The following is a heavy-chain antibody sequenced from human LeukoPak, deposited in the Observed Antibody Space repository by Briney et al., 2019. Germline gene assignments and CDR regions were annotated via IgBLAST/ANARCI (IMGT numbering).Heavy chain of an antibody. V-gene: IGHV3-33*01. J-gene: IGHJ4*02. CDR2: LWYDGTNK. CDR3: ARARNNYDSSGYSALDY. Sequence: GGSLRLSCAASGFGFSSYGMHWVRQAPGKGLEWVASLWYDGTNKYYADSVKGRFTISRDNSKNTLYLQMNSLRAEDTAVYYCARARNNYDSSGYSALDYWGQGTLVTVSS. D-gene: IGHD3-22*01. CDR1: GFGFSSYG.